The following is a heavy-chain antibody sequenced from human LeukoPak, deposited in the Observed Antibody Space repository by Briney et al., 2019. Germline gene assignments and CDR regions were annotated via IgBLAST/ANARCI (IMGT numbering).Heavy chain of an antibody. D-gene: IGHD3-16*02. J-gene: IGHJ6*04. CDR3: ARDVYDYVWGSYRQYGMDV. CDR2: INHSGST. V-gene: IGHV4-39*07. CDR1: GGSISSGGYY. Sequence: PSETLSLTCTVSGGSISSGGYYWSWIRQPPGKGLEWIGEINHSGSTNYNPSLKSRVTISVDTSKNQFSLKLSSVTAADTAVYYCARDVYDYVWGSYRQYGMDVWGKGTTVTVSS.